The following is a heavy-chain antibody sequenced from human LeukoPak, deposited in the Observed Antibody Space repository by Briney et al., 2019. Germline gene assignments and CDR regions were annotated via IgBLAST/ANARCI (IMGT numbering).Heavy chain of an antibody. V-gene: IGHV1-2*02. D-gene: IGHD5-24*01. CDR1: GYTFTGYY. Sequence: ASVKVSCKASGYTFTGYYMHWVRQAPGQGLEWMGWINPNSGGTNYAQKFQGRVTMTRDTSISTAYMELSGLRSDDTAVYYCARAEEMATIEAFDIWGQGTMVTVSS. CDR3: ARAEEMATIEAFDI. CDR2: INPNSGGT. J-gene: IGHJ3*02.